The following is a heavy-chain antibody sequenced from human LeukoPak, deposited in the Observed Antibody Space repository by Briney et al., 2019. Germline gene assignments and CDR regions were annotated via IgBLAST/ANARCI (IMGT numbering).Heavy chain of an antibody. D-gene: IGHD3-9*01. Sequence: GGSLRLPCAASGFTFSNAWMSWVRQAPGKGLEWVGRIKSKTDGGTTDYAAPVKGRFTISRDDSKNTLYLQMNSLKTEDTAVYYCTTDSRRYFDWLLIDYWGQGTLVTVSS. J-gene: IGHJ4*02. CDR3: TTDSRRYFDWLLIDY. V-gene: IGHV3-15*05. CDR2: IKSKTDGGTT. CDR1: GFTFSNAW.